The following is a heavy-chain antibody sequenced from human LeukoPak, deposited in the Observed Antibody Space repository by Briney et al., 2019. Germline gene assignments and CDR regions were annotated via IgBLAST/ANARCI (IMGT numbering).Heavy chain of an antibody. J-gene: IGHJ3*02. V-gene: IGHV3-30-3*01. D-gene: IGHD3-22*01. Sequence: PGRSLRLSCAASGFTFSSYAMHWVRQAPGKGLEWVAVISYDGSNKYYADSVKGRFTISRDNSKNTLYLQMNSLRAEDTAVYYCARGPMIVVVACTTCDAFDIWGQGTMVTVSS. CDR2: ISYDGSNK. CDR1: GFTFSSYA. CDR3: ARGPMIVVVACTTCDAFDI.